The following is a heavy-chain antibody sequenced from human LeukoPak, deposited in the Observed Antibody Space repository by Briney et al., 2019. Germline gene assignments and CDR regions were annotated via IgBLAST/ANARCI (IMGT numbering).Heavy chain of an antibody. CDR3: ARDGVFDY. J-gene: IGHJ4*02. CDR1: GYPFTSYY. Sequence: GASVKVSCKASGYPFTSYYMHWGRPAAGQGLERRGIINPSGYYTPYAQKSQGTVTMTRDTSTSTVHMELSSLTSEDTAVYYCARDGVFDYWGQGTLVTVSS. V-gene: IGHV1-46*01. CDR2: INPSGYYT. D-gene: IGHD3-10*01.